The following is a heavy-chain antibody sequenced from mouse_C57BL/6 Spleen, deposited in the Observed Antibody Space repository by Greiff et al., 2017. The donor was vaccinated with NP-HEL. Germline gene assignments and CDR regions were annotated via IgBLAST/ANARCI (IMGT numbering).Heavy chain of an antibody. CDR2: IDPSDSET. D-gene: IGHD3-2*02. CDR1: GYTFTSYW. V-gene: IGHV1-52*01. J-gene: IGHJ3*01. CDR3: ARLDSSGQAWFAY. Sequence: VQLQQPGAELVRPGSSVKLSCKASGYTFTSYWMHWVKQRPIQGLEWIGNIDPSDSETHYNQKFKDKATLTVDKSSSTAYIQLSSLTSEDSAVYYCARLDSSGQAWFAYWGQGTLVTVSA.